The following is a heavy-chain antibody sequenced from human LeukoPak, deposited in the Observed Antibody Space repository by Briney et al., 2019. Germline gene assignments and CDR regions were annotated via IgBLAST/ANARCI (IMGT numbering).Heavy chain of an antibody. V-gene: IGHV3-21*01. CDR3: ARDQAFLFNGESMNAFDI. J-gene: IGHJ3*02. CDR2: ISSSSSYI. D-gene: IGHD3-10*01. Sequence: GGSLRLSCAASGFTFSSYSMNWVRQAPGKGLEWVSSISSSSSYIYYADSVKGRFTISRDNAKNSLYLQMNSLRAEDTAVYYCARDQAFLFNGESMNAFDIWGQGTMVTVSS. CDR1: GFTFSSYS.